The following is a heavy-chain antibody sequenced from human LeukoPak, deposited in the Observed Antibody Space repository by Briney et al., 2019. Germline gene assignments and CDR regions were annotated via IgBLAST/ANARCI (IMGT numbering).Heavy chain of an antibody. CDR3: ARVMWFGDLSQSVFDY. D-gene: IGHD3-10*01. Sequence: SETLSLTCAVYGGSFSGYYWSWIRQPPGRGLEWIAEINNGGRTNYNPSLESRVTISVDTSKNQFSLNVRSVTAADTAVYYCARVMWFGDLSQSVFDYWGQGNLVTVSS. J-gene: IGHJ4*02. CDR1: GGSFSGYY. CDR2: INNGGRT. V-gene: IGHV4-34*01.